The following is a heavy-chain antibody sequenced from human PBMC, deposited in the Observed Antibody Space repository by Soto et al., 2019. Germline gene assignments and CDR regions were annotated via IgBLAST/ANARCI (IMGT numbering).Heavy chain of an antibody. V-gene: IGHV1-69*13. J-gene: IGHJ3*02. CDR1: GGTFSSYA. D-gene: IGHD2-8*01. CDR3: ARADRLYCTNGVCYFNAFDI. Sequence: SVKVSCKASGGTFSSYAISWVRQAPGQGLEWMGGIIPIFGTANYAQKFQGRVTITADESTSTAYMELSSLRSEDTAVYYCARADRLYCTNGVCYFNAFDIWGQGTMVTVSS. CDR2: IIPIFGTA.